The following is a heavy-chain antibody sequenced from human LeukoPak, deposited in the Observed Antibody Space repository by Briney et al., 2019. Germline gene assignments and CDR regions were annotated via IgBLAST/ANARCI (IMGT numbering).Heavy chain of an antibody. V-gene: IGHV1-69*06. D-gene: IGHD2/OR15-2a*01. CDR2: IIPIFTTA. J-gene: IGHJ4*02. CDR3: ASDGGFEYYFDY. CDR1: GGTSTDYG. Sequence: ASVKVSCKSSGGTSTDYGISWVRHAPGQGLEWMGRIIPIFTTANYAQKFQGRVTITADTSTNTAYMELTSLRSEDTAVYYCASDGGFEYYFDYWGQGTLLTVSS.